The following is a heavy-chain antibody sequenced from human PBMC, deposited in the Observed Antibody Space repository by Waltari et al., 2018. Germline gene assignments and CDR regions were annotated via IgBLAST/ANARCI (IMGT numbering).Heavy chain of an antibody. V-gene: IGHV4-34*01. D-gene: IGHD3-3*01. CDR1: GVSFSGYY. CDR2: INHSGST. Sequence: QVQLQQWGAGLLKPSETLSLTCAVYGVSFSGYYWSWIRHPPGQGLDWIGEINHSGSTNYNPSLKSRVTISVDTSKNQFSLKLSSVTAADTAVYYCARGGTYYDFWSGYSPYDYWGQGTLVTVSS. J-gene: IGHJ4*02. CDR3: ARGGTYYDFWSGYSPYDY.